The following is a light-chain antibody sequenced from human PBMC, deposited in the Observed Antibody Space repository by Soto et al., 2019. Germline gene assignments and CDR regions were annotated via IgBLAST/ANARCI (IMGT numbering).Light chain of an antibody. CDR3: QQCSWHPFTVT. V-gene: IGKV3-15*01. CDR1: QRVRST. Sequence: EIVMTQSPATLSVSPGERATLSCRASQRVRSTLAWYQQKPGQAPRLLIYDASTRATGIPARFSGSGSGTEYTLTISSLQSEDSAVYYCQQCSWHPFTVTFGGGTKVEIK. CDR2: DAS. J-gene: IGKJ4*01.